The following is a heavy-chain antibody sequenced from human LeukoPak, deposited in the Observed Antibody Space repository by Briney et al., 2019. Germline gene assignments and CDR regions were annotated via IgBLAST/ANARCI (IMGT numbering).Heavy chain of an antibody. CDR1: GYSLNELS. CDR2: FDPEEGET. Sequence: ASVKVSCTVSGYSLNELSMHWVRQAPGKGLEWMGGFDPEEGETFYARQFQGRLTMTEDTSTDTAYMELRSLRAEDTALYYCAPYPPLGWFGEPPKYSWGQGTLVTVSS. J-gene: IGHJ4*02. CDR3: APYPPLGWFGEPPKYS. D-gene: IGHD3-10*01. V-gene: IGHV1-24*01.